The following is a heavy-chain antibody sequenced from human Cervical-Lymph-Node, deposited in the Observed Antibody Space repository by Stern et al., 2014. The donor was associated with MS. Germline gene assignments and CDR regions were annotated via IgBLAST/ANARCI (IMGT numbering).Heavy chain of an antibody. D-gene: IGHD3-3*01. Sequence: VQLVQSRAEVKKPGASGKVSCKTSGYIFTGYYIHWVRQAPGQGLEWMAWINPKTGGTRYAQKFQVRVTMSRDTSISTAYVELSSLTSDDTAVYYCARDQRGITIFGVVTDYYYLGMDVWGQGTTVTVSS. CDR2: INPKTGGT. V-gene: IGHV1-2*02. CDR3: ARDQRGITIFGVVTDYYYLGMDV. CDR1: GYIFTGYY. J-gene: IGHJ6*02.